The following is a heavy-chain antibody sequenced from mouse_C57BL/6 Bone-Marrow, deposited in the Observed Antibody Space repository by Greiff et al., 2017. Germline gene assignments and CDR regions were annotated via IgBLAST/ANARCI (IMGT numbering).Heavy chain of an antibody. J-gene: IGHJ2*01. CDR2: IYPRSGNT. V-gene: IGHV1-81*01. CDR1: GYTFTSYG. Sequence: SGAELARPGASVKLSCKASGYTFTSYGISWVKQRTGQGLEWIGEIYPRSGNTYYNEKFKGKATLTADKSSSTAYMELRSLTSEDSAVYFCARGGYYGSYYFDYWGQGTTLTVSS. CDR3: ARGGYYGSYYFDY. D-gene: IGHD2-1*01.